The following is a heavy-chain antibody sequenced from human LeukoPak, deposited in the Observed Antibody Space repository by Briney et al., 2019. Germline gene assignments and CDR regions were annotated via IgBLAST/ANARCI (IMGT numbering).Heavy chain of an antibody. J-gene: IGHJ4*02. CDR1: RFTFSSYS. V-gene: IGHV3-21*06. CDR3: ARDRITDFWSGYYTNYFDY. CDR2: ISSSGSYI. D-gene: IGHD3-3*01. Sequence: GGSLRLSCAASRFTFSSYSMNWVRQAPGKGLEWVSSISSSGSYIYYADSVKGRFTISRDNAKNSLFLQMNSLRAEDTAVYYCARDRITDFWSGYYTNYFDYWGQGTLVTVSS.